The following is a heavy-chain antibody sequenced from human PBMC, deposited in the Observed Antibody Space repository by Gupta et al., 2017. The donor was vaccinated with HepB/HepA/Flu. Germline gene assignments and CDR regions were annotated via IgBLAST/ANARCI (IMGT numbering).Heavy chain of an antibody. J-gene: IGHJ5*02. Sequence: EVQLVESGGGLGKPGGSLRLSCAASGFTFNNAWMSWVRQAPGKGLEWVGRIKSITNGGTTDYAAPVKGRFTISRDDSKNTVYLQMNSLKTEDTAAYYCTTGITFGGVIVSVGHWGQGTLVTVSS. CDR1: GFTFNNAW. CDR3: TTGITFGGVIVSVGH. V-gene: IGHV3-15*05. CDR2: IKSITNGGTT. D-gene: IGHD3-16*02.